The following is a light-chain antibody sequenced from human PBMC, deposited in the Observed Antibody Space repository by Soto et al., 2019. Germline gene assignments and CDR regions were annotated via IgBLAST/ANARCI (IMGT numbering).Light chain of an antibody. CDR1: QGIKTW. J-gene: IGKJ5*01. Sequence: DIEMTQSPSSVSASVGDRVTITCRASQGIKTWLAWYQQKPGKVPKILVYDASSLQSGVPPRFSGSGSGTDFTLTIDSLQPEDFATYYCQQAVSFPITFGQGTRLEI. CDR2: DAS. CDR3: QQAVSFPIT. V-gene: IGKV1D-12*01.